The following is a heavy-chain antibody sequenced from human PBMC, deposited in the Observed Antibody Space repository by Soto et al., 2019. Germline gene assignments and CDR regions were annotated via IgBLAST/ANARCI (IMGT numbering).Heavy chain of an antibody. CDR3: ARDDFGSAGMDV. J-gene: IGHJ6*02. Sequence: SETPSLTCTVSGDSFSNYYWSWIRQPAGKGLEWIGRIYPSGTTNYNPSLKSRPTMSRDTSKNQFSLSLRSVTAADTAVYFCARDDFGSAGMDVWGQGTTVTVSS. CDR1: GDSFSNYY. V-gene: IGHV4-4*07. D-gene: IGHD3-10*01. CDR2: IYPSGTT.